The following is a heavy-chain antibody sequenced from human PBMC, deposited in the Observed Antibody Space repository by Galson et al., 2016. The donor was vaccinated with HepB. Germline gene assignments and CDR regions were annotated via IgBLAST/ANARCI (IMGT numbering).Heavy chain of an antibody. CDR2: DSMDGRRK. V-gene: IGHV3-30*18. CDR3: AKRHEYCPPVGCSVDS. Sequence: SLRLSCAASGFTFSQRGMHWVRQAPGKGLEWVAADSMDGRRKFYADSVKGRFTISRENTNNMLFRQMSSLSVDDTAVYYCAKRHEYCPPVGCSVDSWGQGTLVSVSS. D-gene: IGHD2/OR15-2a*01. CDR1: GFTFSQRG. J-gene: IGHJ4*02.